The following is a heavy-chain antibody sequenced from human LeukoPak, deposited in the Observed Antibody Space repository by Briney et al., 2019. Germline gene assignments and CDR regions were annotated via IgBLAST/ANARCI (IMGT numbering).Heavy chain of an antibody. V-gene: IGHV3-23*01. Sequence: GGSLRLSCAASGVTFSSYAMSWVRQAPGKGLEWVSAISGSGGGTYYADSVKGRFTISRDNSKNTLYLQMNSLRAEDTAVYYCAKDLVQWLVPFGAFDIWGQGTMVTVSS. CDR2: ISGSGGGT. D-gene: IGHD6-19*01. J-gene: IGHJ3*02. CDR3: AKDLVQWLVPFGAFDI. CDR1: GVTFSSYA.